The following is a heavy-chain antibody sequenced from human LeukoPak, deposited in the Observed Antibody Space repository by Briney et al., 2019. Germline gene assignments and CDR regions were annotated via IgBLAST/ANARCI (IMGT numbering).Heavy chain of an antibody. CDR3: ARAMISGSDY. Sequence: GGSLRLSCAASGFTFSSYEMNWVRQAPGKGLEWVSYISSSGSTIYYADSVKGRFTISRDNAKNTLYLQMNSLRAEDTAVYYCARAMISGSDYWGQGTLVTVSS. V-gene: IGHV3-48*03. CDR2: ISSSGSTI. J-gene: IGHJ4*02. D-gene: IGHD3-22*01. CDR1: GFTFSSYE.